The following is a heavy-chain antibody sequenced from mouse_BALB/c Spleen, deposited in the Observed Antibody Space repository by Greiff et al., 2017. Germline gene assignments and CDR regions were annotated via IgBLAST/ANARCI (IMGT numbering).Heavy chain of an antibody. J-gene: IGHJ3*01. Sequence: DVMLVESGGGLVKPGGSLKLSCAASGFTFSSYAMSWVRQTPEKRLEWVASISSGGSTYYPDSVKGRFTISRDNARNILYLQMSSLRSEDTAMYYCARGLNWDVGFAYWGQGTLVTVSA. D-gene: IGHD4-1*01. CDR1: GFTFSSYA. V-gene: IGHV5-6-5*01. CDR3: ARGLNWDVGFAY. CDR2: ISSGGST.